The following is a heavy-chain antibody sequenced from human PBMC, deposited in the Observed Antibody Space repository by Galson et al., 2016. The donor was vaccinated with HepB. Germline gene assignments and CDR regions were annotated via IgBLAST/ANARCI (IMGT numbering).Heavy chain of an antibody. CDR3: ARLRYNWKDGDFRDS. CDR1: GDSMRSSSYY. Sequence: SETLSLTCTVSGDSMRSSSYYWGWIRQPPGKGPQWIASSYYSGSAYYNPSLKSRLTISVDTSKNQFSLKLSSVTAADTAVYYCARLRYNWKDGDFRDSWGQGTLVIVSS. V-gene: IGHV4-39*01. CDR2: SYYSGSA. J-gene: IGHJ4*02. D-gene: IGHD1-20*01.